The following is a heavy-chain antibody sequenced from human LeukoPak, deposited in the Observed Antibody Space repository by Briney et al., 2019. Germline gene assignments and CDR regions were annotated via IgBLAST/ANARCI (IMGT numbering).Heavy chain of an antibody. Sequence: RASETLSLTCSVSGVSISSGGYSWSWIRQPAGKGLEWIGRIYTSGSTNYNPSLKSRVTISVDTSKTQFSLRLSSVTAADTAVYYCARGTYSDYYFDLWGQGTLVTVSS. V-gene: IGHV4-61*02. CDR1: GVSISSGGYS. D-gene: IGHD4-11*01. CDR2: IYTSGST. J-gene: IGHJ4*02. CDR3: ARGTYSDYYFDL.